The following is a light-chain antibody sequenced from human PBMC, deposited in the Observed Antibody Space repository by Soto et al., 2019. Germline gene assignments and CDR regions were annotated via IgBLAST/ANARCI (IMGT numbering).Light chain of an antibody. J-gene: IGLJ2*01. CDR2: EDD. Sequence: QSVLTQPASVSGSPGQSITISCSGVSGDVGNYNLVSWYQQYPGKAPALLIYEDDKRPSGVSNRFSGSKSDSTASLTISGLQAEDEADYYCNSYGGTNNYVVFGGGTKLTVL. V-gene: IGLV2-23*01. CDR1: SGDVGNYNL. CDR3: NSYGGTNNYVV.